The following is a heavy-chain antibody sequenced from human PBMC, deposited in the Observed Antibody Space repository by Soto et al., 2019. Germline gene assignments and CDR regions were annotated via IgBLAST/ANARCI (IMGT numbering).Heavy chain of an antibody. J-gene: IGHJ4*02. CDR1: GFTFSSYA. CDR3: AKNEYSGYAGCGY. D-gene: IGHD5-12*01. CDR2: ISGSGGST. V-gene: IGHV3-23*01. Sequence: EVQLLESGGGLVQPGGSLRLSCAASGFTFSSYAMTWVRQAPGKGLEWVSAISGSGGSTYYADSVKGRFTISRDNSKSTLYLQMNSLRAEDTAVYYCAKNEYSGYAGCGYWGQGPLVTVSS.